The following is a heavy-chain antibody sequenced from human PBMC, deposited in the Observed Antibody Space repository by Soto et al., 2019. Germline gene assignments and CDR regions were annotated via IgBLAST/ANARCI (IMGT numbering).Heavy chain of an antibody. V-gene: IGHV4-30-2*01. D-gene: IGHD2-21*01. CDR3: ARGGDYYFDS. CDR2: IYPSGST. CDR1: GGSVSSGGFS. J-gene: IGHJ4*02. Sequence: QLQLQESGSGLVKPSQTLSLTCTVSGGSVSSGGFSWSWIRQPPGKGLEWIGYIYPSGSTYYNPSLKSHVTISLDRSKNQFSLKLTSVTAADSAVYYCARGGDYYFDSWGQGTLVTVSS.